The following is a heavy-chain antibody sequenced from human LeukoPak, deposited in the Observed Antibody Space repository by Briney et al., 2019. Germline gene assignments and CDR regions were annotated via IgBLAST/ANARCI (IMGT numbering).Heavy chain of an antibody. J-gene: IGHJ4*02. CDR3: ARDTVGATTFDY. D-gene: IGHD1-26*01. CDR1: GYTFTGYY. Sequence: ASVKVSCKASGYTFTGYYMHCVRQAPGQGLEWMGRINPNSGGTNYAQKFQGRVTMTRDTSISTAYMELSRLRSDDTAVYYCARDTVGATTFDYWGQGTLVTVSS. CDR2: INPNSGGT. V-gene: IGHV1-2*06.